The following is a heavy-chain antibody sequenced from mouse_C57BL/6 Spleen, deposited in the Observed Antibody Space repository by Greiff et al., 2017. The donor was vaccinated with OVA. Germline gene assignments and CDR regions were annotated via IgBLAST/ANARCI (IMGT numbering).Heavy chain of an antibody. CDR3: AREGWGFDY. D-gene: IGHD3-3*01. Sequence: EVKLQESGGGLVKPGGSLKLSCAASGFTFSSYAMSWVRQTPEKRLEWVATISDGGSYTYYPDNVKGRFTISRDNAKNNLYLQMSHLKSEDTAMYYCAREGWGFDYWGQGTTLTVSS. J-gene: IGHJ2*01. V-gene: IGHV5-4*01. CDR1: GFTFSSYA. CDR2: ISDGGSYT.